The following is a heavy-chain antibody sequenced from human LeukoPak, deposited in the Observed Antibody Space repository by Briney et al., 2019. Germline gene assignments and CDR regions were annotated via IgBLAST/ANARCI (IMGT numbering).Heavy chain of an antibody. J-gene: IGHJ4*02. Sequence: PGGSLRLSCAASGFTFSSYGMHWVRQAPGKGLEWVAFIRYDGSNKYYADSVKGRFTISRDNSKNTLYLQMNSLRAEDTAVYYCAKEPGRQQLVRGFDYWGQGTLVTVSS. V-gene: IGHV3-30*02. D-gene: IGHD6-13*01. CDR1: GFTFSSYG. CDR3: AKEPGRQQLVRGFDY. CDR2: IRYDGSNK.